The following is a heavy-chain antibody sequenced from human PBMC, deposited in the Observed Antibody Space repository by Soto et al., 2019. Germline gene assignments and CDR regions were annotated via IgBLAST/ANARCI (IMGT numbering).Heavy chain of an antibody. D-gene: IGHD2-2*01. CDR2: IASSSWNI. V-gene: IGHV3-48*02. Sequence: EVQLVESGGSLVQPGGSLRLSCAASGFTFSGYSMNWVRQVPGKGLEGVSYIASSSWNIYYADTVKGRFTISRDNANNSLSLKMNSLRDEDTAVYYCARGPSAAAPLSDWYFDLWGRGTLVTVSS. J-gene: IGHJ2*01. CDR3: ARGPSAAAPLSDWYFDL. CDR1: GFTFSGYS.